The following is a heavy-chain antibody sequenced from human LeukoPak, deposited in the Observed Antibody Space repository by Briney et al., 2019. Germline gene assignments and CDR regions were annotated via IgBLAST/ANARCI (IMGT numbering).Heavy chain of an antibody. CDR1: GFTFNTYS. CDR2: ISSDTTTI. CDR3: ARGAASGTSRFDY. Sequence: PGGSLRLSCAASGFTFNTYSMNWVRQAPGKGLEWVSHISSDTTTIHYAEAVKGRVTISRDNAKNSLYLQMNSLRAEDTAVYYCARGAASGTSRFDYWGQGTLVTVSS. V-gene: IGHV3-48*01. J-gene: IGHJ4*02. D-gene: IGHD6-13*01.